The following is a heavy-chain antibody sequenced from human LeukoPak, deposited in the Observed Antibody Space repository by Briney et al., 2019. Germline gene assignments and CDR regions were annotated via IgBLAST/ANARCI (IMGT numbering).Heavy chain of an antibody. CDR1: GYTFTSYA. Sequence: ASVKVSCKASGYTFTSYAMHWVRQAPGQRLEWMGWINAGNGNTKYSQKFQGRVTITRDTSASTAYMELSSLRSEDTAVYYCARGNHFDWLLSYYYYGMDVWGQGTMVTVSS. D-gene: IGHD3-9*01. CDR2: INAGNGNT. J-gene: IGHJ6*02. V-gene: IGHV1-3*01. CDR3: ARGNHFDWLLSYYYYGMDV.